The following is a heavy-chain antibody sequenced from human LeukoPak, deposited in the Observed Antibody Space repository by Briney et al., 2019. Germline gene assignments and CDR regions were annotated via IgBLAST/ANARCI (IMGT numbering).Heavy chain of an antibody. J-gene: IGHJ5*02. CDR3: ARGILDYRDNWFDP. CDR1: GFTFSSYW. CDR2: IKQDGSEK. V-gene: IGHV3-7*01. Sequence: PGGSLRLSCAASGFTFSSYWMSWVRQAPGKGLEWVANIKQDGSEKYYVDSVKGRFTISRDNAKNSLYLQMNSLRAEDTAVYYCARGILDYRDNWFDPWGQGTLVTVSS. D-gene: IGHD4-17*01.